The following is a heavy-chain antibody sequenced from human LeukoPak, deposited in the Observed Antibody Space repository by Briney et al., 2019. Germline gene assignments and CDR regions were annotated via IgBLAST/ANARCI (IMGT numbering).Heavy chain of an antibody. V-gene: IGHV3-74*01. CDR1: GFTFSSYW. J-gene: IGHJ4*02. D-gene: IGHD6-6*01. CDR2: INSDGSST. Sequence: GGSLRLSCAASGFTFSSYWMHWVRQAPGKGLVWVSRINSDGSSTSYADSVKGRSTISRDNAKNTLYLQMNSLRAEDTAVYYCVRGGYSSSFRFDYWGQGTLVTVSS. CDR3: VRGGYSSSFRFDY.